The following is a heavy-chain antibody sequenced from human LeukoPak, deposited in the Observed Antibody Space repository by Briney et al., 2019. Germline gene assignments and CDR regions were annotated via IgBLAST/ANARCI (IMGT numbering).Heavy chain of an antibody. CDR2: ISYVGTT. CDR3: ARHPTGYPNWFDS. Sequence: PSETLSLTCTVSGGSITTIPYNWGWIRQPPGKGLEWIGTISYVGTTYCEPSLKSRVTMSIDTSKNQFSLNLNSATAADTAVYYCARHPTGYPNWFDSWGQGTLVIVSS. D-gene: IGHD3-9*01. V-gene: IGHV4-39*01. J-gene: IGHJ5*01. CDR1: GGSITTIPYN.